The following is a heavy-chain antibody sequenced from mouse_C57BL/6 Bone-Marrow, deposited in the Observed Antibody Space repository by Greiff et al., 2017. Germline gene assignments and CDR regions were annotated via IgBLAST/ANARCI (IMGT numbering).Heavy chain of an antibody. Sequence: QVQLQQPGAELVRPGSSVKLSCKASGYTFTSYWMHWVKQRPIQGLEWIGNIDPSDSETHYNQKFKDKATLTVDKSSSTAYMQLSSLTSEDSAVYYCARSGDWDLYFDYWGQGTTLTVSS. CDR1: GYTFTSYW. V-gene: IGHV1-52*01. J-gene: IGHJ2*01. CDR2: IDPSDSET. D-gene: IGHD4-1*01. CDR3: ARSGDWDLYFDY.